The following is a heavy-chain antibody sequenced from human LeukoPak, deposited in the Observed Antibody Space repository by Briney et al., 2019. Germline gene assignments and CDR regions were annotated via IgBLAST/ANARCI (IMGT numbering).Heavy chain of an antibody. Sequence: GGSLRLSCAASGFTFRNAWLSWVRQAPGKGLEWVGRIKSKTNGGTTDFAAPMKGRFTISREDSKNTLYLRTNSLKTEDTAVYYCTLNYDSSGALFDYWGQGTLVTVSS. CDR1: GFTFRNAW. J-gene: IGHJ4*02. CDR2: IKSKTNGGTT. V-gene: IGHV3-15*01. D-gene: IGHD3-22*01. CDR3: TLNYDSSGALFDY.